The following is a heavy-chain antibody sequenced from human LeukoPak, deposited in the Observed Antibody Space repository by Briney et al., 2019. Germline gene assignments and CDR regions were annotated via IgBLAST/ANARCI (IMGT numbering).Heavy chain of an antibody. J-gene: IGHJ4*02. Sequence: SETLSLTCTVSGGSISSCYWSWIRQPPGKGLEWIGYIYYTGSTNYNPSLKSRVTISLDTSRNQFSLKLSSVTAVDTAVYYCARYGSGSYRQFDYWGQGTLVTVSS. V-gene: IGHV4-59*01. CDR2: IYYTGST. CDR1: GGSISSCY. CDR3: ARYGSGSYRQFDY. D-gene: IGHD3-10*01.